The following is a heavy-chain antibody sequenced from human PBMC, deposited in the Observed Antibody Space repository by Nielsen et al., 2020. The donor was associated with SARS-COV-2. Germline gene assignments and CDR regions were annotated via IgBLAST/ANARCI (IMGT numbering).Heavy chain of an antibody. Sequence: GGSLRLSCAASGFVVSSNYLTWVRQAPGKGLEWVSVIYSGGSTYYADSVKGRFTISRDNSKNTLYLQMNSLRAEDTAVYFCARDAVSSSWTKGVMDYWGQGTLVTVSS. J-gene: IGHJ4*02. D-gene: IGHD6-13*01. CDR2: IYSGGST. CDR1: GFVVSSNY. CDR3: ARDAVSSSWTKGVMDY. V-gene: IGHV3-66*01.